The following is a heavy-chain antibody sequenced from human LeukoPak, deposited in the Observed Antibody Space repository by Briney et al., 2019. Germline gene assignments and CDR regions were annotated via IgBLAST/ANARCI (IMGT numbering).Heavy chain of an antibody. V-gene: IGHV3-30*18. J-gene: IGHJ4*02. CDR3: AKATATPYYFDY. Sequence: PGGSLRLSCAASGFTFSSYGMHWVRQAPGKGLEWVAVISYDGSNKYYADSVKGRFTISRDNSKNTLYLQMNSLRAEDTAVYYCAKATATPYYFDYWGQGTLVTVSS. CDR1: GFTFSSYG. CDR2: ISYDGSNK.